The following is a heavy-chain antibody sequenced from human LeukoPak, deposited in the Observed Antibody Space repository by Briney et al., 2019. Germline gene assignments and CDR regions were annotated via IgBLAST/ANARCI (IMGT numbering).Heavy chain of an antibody. D-gene: IGHD3-3*01. CDR2: ISWDGGTT. CDR3: AKDMMEADLFYYHYMDV. V-gene: IGHV3-43*01. Sequence: GGSLRLSCAASGFTFDDYTMHWVRQAPGKGLEWVSLISWDGGTTYYADSVKGRFTISRDNSKNSLYLQMDSLRTEDTALYYCAKDMMEADLFYYHYMDVWGKGTTVTVSS. J-gene: IGHJ6*03. CDR1: GFTFDDYT.